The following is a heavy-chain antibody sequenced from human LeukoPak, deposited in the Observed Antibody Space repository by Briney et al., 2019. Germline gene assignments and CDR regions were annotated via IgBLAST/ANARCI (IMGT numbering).Heavy chain of an antibody. J-gene: IGHJ4*02. CDR1: GGSFSGYY. V-gene: IGHV4-34*01. Sequence: KTSETLSLTCAVYGGSFSGYYWSWIRQPPGKGLEWIGEINHSGSTNYNPSLKSRVTISVDTSKNQFSLKLSSVTAADTAVYYCARIEATVVTRRYFDYWGQGTLVTVSS. D-gene: IGHD4-17*01. CDR2: INHSGST. CDR3: ARIEATVVTRRYFDY.